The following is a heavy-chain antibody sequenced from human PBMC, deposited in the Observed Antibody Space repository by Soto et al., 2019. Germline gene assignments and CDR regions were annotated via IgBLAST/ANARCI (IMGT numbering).Heavy chain of an antibody. J-gene: IGHJ4*02. D-gene: IGHD3-22*01. CDR3: ARDLSREAYYDSSGYFDY. V-gene: IGHV1-69*01. CDR2: IIPIFGTA. Sequence: QVQLVQSGAEVQKPGSSVKVSCKASGGTFSSYAISWVRQAPGQGLEWMGGIIPIFGTANYAQKFQGRVTITADESTSTAYMELSSLRSEDTAVYYCARDLSREAYYDSSGYFDYWGQGTLVTVSS. CDR1: GGTFSSYA.